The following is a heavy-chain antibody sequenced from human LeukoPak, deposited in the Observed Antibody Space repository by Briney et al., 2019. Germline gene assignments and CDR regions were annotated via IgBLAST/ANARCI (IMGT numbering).Heavy chain of an antibody. D-gene: IGHD3-10*01. CDR3: ARDGSGSYKFDY. CDR2: IIPIFGTA. Sequence: ASVKVSCKASGYTFTGSYMHWVRQAPGQGLEWMGGIIPIFGTANYAQKFQGRVTITADESTSTAYMELSSLRSEDTAVYYCARDGSGSYKFDYWGQGTLVTVSS. CDR1: GYTFTGSY. V-gene: IGHV1-69*13. J-gene: IGHJ4*02.